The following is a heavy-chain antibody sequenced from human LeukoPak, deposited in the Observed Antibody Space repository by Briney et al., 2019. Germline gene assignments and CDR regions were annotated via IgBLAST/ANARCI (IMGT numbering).Heavy chain of an antibody. CDR1: GGSISSSSYY. V-gene: IGHV4-39*01. D-gene: IGHD6-19*01. CDR2: IYYSGST. Sequence: PSETLSLTCTVSGGSISSSSYYWGWIRQPPGKGLEWTGSIYYSGSTYYNPSLKSRVTISVDTSKNQFSLKLSSVTAAETAVYYCARQVGVAVAGKQFDYWGQGTLVTVSS. J-gene: IGHJ4*02. CDR3: ARQVGVAVAGKQFDY.